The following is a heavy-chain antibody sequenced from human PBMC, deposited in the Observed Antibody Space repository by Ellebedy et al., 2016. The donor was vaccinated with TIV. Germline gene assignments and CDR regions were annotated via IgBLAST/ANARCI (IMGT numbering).Heavy chain of an antibody. J-gene: IGHJ4*02. Sequence: SETLSLTXTVSGGSISSYYWNWIRQPPGKGLEWIGYIYYSGSTNYNPSLKSRVTISVDTSKKQFSLKLTSVTAADTAVYYCARVFRFDYYFDYWGQGTLVTVSS. CDR3: ARVFRFDYYFDY. CDR1: GGSISSYY. CDR2: IYYSGST. D-gene: IGHD3-9*01. V-gene: IGHV4-59*13.